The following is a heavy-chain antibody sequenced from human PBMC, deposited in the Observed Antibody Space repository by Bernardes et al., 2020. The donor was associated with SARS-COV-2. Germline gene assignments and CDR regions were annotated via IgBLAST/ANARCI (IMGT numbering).Heavy chain of an antibody. CDR1: GYSFTGFY. Sequence: ASVKVSCKASGYSFTGFYMHWVRQAPGQGLEWLGWINPYTGGTNYAQKFKDWVTMTRDTSITTAYMELSSLRSDDTAVYYCSSTSLDILTDHRYTMDVWGQSTTVTVSS. CDR2: INPYTGGT. J-gene: IGHJ6*02. CDR3: SSTSLDILTDHRYTMDV. V-gene: IGHV1-2*04. D-gene: IGHD3-9*01.